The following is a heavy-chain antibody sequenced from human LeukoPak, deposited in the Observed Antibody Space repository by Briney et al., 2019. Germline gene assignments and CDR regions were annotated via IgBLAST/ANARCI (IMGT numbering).Heavy chain of an antibody. CDR1: GFTFSSYA. CDR3: AKDKGGGSYYNYYYGMDV. V-gene: IGHV3-23*01. J-gene: IGHJ6*02. CDR2: ISGSGGST. D-gene: IGHD1-26*01. Sequence: GGSLRLSCAASGFTFSSYAMHWVRQAPGKGLEWVSAISGSGGSTYYADSVKGRFTISRDNSKNTLYLQMNSLRAEDTAVYYCAKDKGGGSYYNYYYGMDVWGQGTTVTVSS.